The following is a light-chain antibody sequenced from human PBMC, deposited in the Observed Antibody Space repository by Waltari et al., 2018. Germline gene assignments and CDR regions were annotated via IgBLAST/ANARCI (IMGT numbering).Light chain of an antibody. Sequence: EIVLTQSPGTLSLSPGERATLPCRASQNISSRFLAWYQQKPGQAPRLLMYIISSRATGIPDRFSGSGSGTDFTLTISRLEPEDFAVYYCQQYGTSPYTFGQGTKLE. CDR2: IIS. CDR3: QQYGTSPYT. V-gene: IGKV3-20*01. J-gene: IGKJ2*01. CDR1: QNISSRF.